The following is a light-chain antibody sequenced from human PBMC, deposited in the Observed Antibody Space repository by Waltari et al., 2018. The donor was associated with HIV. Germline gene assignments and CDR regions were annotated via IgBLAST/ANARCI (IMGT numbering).Light chain of an antibody. CDR1: QGISTA. CDR2: RAS. CDR3: QQTADFPLT. V-gene: IGKV1-12*01. Sequence: IQMTQSPSSLSASVGDRVTMTCRATQGISTAGAWYQQKPGEAPHLVIFRASGLQSGVPSRFSGSGSGTEFTLTIQDLQPEDSATYYCQQTADFPLTFGGGTKVEI. J-gene: IGKJ4*01.